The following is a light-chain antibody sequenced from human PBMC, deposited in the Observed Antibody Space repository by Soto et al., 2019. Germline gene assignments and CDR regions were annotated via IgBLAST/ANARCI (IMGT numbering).Light chain of an antibody. CDR2: AAS. J-gene: IGKJ4*01. V-gene: IGKV1-33*01. CDR3: QQYDNLPPKVT. CDR1: QDIKKY. Sequence: DIQMTQSPSSLSASVGDRVTISCQASQDIKKYLNWYQQKPGKAPKPLIYAASNLETGVPSRFSGSGSGTDFTFTISSLQPEDFATYYCQQYDNLPPKVTFGGGTKVDIK.